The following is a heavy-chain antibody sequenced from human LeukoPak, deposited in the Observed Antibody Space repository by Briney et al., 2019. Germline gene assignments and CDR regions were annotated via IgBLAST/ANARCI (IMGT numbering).Heavy chain of an antibody. CDR3: ARRLGVNPPSSNWFDP. J-gene: IGHJ5*02. CDR1: GGSISSYY. Sequence: SETLSLTCTVSGGSISSYYWSWIRRPPGKGLEWIGYIYYSVSTNYNPSLKSRVTISVDTSKNQFSLNLSSVAAADTAVFSCARRLGVNPPSSNWFDPWGQGTLVTVSS. D-gene: IGHD3-16*01. CDR2: IYYSVST. V-gene: IGHV4-59*08.